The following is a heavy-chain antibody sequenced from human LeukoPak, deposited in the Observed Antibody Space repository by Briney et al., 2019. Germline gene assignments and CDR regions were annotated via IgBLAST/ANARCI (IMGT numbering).Heavy chain of an antibody. CDR1: GGSISSNSYY. Sequence: SETLSLTCAVSGGSISSNSYYWSWIRQPPGKGLEWIGYIYYSGSTNYNPSLKSRVTISVDTSKNQFSLKLSSVTAADTAVYYCARGTGYDSSGYYGYWGQGTLVTVSS. CDR3: ARGTGYDSSGYYGY. D-gene: IGHD3-22*01. V-gene: IGHV4-61*01. J-gene: IGHJ4*02. CDR2: IYYSGST.